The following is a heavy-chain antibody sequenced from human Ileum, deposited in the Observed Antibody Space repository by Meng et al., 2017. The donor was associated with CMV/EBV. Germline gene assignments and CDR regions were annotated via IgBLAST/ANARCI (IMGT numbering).Heavy chain of an antibody. J-gene: IGHJ4*02. CDR1: GYIFTHYG. CDR2: ISAYNGNT. CDR3: ARWGPIVPLADY. V-gene: IGHV1-18*01. D-gene: IGHD3-16*01. Sequence: QVQLMQSEGGMKKPGDSVKVSCKTSGYIFTHYGISWVREAPGHALEWVGLISAYNGNTHYAQKFQDRLTMTTDKSTNTAYMELRSLTSDDTAFYYCARWGPIVPLADYWGQGTMVTVSS.